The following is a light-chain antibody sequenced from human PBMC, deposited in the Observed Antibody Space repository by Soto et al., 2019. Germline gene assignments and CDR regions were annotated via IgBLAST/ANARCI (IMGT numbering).Light chain of an antibody. CDR2: EVS. CDR1: SSDVGGYNY. V-gene: IGLV2-8*01. Sequence: QSALTQPPSASGSPGQSVTISCTGTSSDVGGYNYVSWYQQHPGKAPKLMIYEVSKRPSGVPDRFSGSKSGNTASLTVSGLQAEDEADYCCSSYAGSNNYVLFGGGTKLTVL. J-gene: IGLJ2*01. CDR3: SSYAGSNNYVL.